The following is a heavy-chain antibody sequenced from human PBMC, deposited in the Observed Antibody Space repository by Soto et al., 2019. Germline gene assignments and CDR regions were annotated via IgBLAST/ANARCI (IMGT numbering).Heavy chain of an antibody. V-gene: IGHV3-15*07. D-gene: IGHD6-13*01. CDR2: IKSKTDGGTT. J-gene: IGHJ6*02. Sequence: GGSLRLSCAASGFTFSNAWMNWVRQAPGKGLEWVGRIKSKTDGGTTDYAAPVKGRFTISRDDSKNKLYLQMNSLKTEDTAVYYCTTLPSIAAAGTFNYYYYGMDVWGQGTTVTVSS. CDR1: GFTFSNAW. CDR3: TTLPSIAAAGTFNYYYYGMDV.